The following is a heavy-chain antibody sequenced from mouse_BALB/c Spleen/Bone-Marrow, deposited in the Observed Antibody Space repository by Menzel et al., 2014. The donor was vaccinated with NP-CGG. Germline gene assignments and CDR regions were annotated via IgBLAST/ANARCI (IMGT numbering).Heavy chain of an antibody. Sequence: EVHLVESGTVLARPGAPVKMSCKASGYTLINYWMHWVKQRPGQGLEWIGAIYPGNSDTSYNQKFKAKAKLTAVTSTSTAYMELSSLTNEDSAVYYCTCFYYDYDGLGWFAYWGQGTLVTVSA. CDR3: TCFYYDYDGLGWFAY. D-gene: IGHD2-4*01. V-gene: IGHV1-5*01. J-gene: IGHJ3*01. CDR1: GYTLINYW. CDR2: IYPGNSDT.